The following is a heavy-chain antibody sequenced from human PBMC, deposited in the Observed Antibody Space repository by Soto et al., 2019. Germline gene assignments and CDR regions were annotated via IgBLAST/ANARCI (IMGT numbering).Heavy chain of an antibody. CDR3: ATYFPRSDMTYAFDT. Sequence: ASVKVSCKVSGYTLTELSMHWVRQAPGKGLEWMGGFDPEDGETIYAQKFQGRVTMTEDTSTDTAYMELSSLRSEDTAVYYCATYFPRSDMTYAFDTWGQGTMVTVSS. D-gene: IGHD2-21*02. CDR2: FDPEDGET. CDR1: GYTLTELS. V-gene: IGHV1-24*01. J-gene: IGHJ3*02.